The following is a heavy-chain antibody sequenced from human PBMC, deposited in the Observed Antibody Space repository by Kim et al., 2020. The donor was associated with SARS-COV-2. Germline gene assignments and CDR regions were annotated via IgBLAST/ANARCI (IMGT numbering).Heavy chain of an antibody. J-gene: IGHJ4*02. CDR3: AADDLNRIL. D-gene: IGHD2-21*02. Sequence: SVKVSCKVSGFTFSNSAVQWVRQARGHGLEWIGWIVVGSGNTKYAQRFQERVTITRDMSTRTAYMELSSLRSDDTAVYYCAADDLNRILWGQGSLVTVSA. CDR2: IVVGSGNT. CDR1: GFTFSNSA. V-gene: IGHV1-58*01.